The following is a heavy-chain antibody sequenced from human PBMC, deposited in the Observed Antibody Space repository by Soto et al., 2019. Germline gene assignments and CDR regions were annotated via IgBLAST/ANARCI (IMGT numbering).Heavy chain of an antibody. J-gene: IGHJ4*02. Sequence: GASVKVACKASGCTFSSYSISWVRQAPGQGLEWMGGIIPIFGTANYAQKFQGRVTITADESTSTAYMELSSLRSEDTAVYYCAREQQLVYFYYWGQGTLVTVSS. V-gene: IGHV1-69*13. D-gene: IGHD6-13*01. CDR2: IIPIFGTA. CDR3: AREQQLVYFYY. CDR1: GCTFSSYS.